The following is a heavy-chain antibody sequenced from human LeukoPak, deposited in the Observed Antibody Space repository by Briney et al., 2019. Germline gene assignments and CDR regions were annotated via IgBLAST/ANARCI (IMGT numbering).Heavy chain of an antibody. Sequence: GGSLRLSCAASGFTFSSYAMHWVRQAPGKGLEWVAVISYDGSNKYYADSVKGRFTISRDNSKNTLYLQMNSLRAEDTAVYYCARSSGDYYDSSGYYLRHFDYWGQGTLVTVSS. CDR3: ARSSGDYYDSSGYYLRHFDY. J-gene: IGHJ4*02. V-gene: IGHV3-30-3*01. CDR1: GFTFSSYA. D-gene: IGHD3-22*01. CDR2: ISYDGSNK.